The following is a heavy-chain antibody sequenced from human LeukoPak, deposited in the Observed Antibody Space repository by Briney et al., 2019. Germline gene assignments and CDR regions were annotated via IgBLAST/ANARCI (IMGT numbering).Heavy chain of an antibody. D-gene: IGHD5-12*01. CDR1: GGSIISSSFW. CDR2: IYYSGVS. CDR3: ARGRGYDPVVFYFDY. V-gene: IGHV4-39*07. J-gene: IGHJ4*02. Sequence: SETLSLTCTVSGGSIISSSFWWGWIRQPPGKGLEWIGSIYYSGVSYYNTSLKSRVTITLDTSKNQFSLNLTSVTAADTALYYCARGRGYDPVVFYFDYWGQGNLVTVSS.